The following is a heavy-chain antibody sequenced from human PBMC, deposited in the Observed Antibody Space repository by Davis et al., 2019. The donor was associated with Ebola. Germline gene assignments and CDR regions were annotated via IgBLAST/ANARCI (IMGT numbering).Heavy chain of an antibody. CDR2: IYSGGST. D-gene: IGHD5-12*01. J-gene: IGHJ4*02. Sequence: GESLKISCAASGFTVSSNYMSWVRQAPGKGLEWVSVIYSGGSTYYADSVKGRFTISRDNSKNTMYLQMNSLRVEDTAIYYCVKGDTGSSTFDSWGQGTLVTVSS. V-gene: IGHV3-53*01. CDR3: VKGDTGSSTFDS. CDR1: GFTVSSNY.